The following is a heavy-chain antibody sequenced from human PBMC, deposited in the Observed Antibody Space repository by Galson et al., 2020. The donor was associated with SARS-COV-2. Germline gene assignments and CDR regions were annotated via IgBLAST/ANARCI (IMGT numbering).Heavy chain of an antibody. CDR2: MNPNSGNT. V-gene: IGHV1-8*01. J-gene: IGHJ4*02. CDR1: GYTFTSYD. CDR3: ARGRLGYYDFWSGYPLTDY. Sequence: ASVKVSCKASGYTFTSYDINWVRQATGQGLEWMGWMNPNSGNTGYAQKFQGRVTMTRNTSISTAYMELSSLRSEDTAVYYCARGRLGYYDFWSGYPLTDYGGQGTLVTVSS. D-gene: IGHD3-3*01.